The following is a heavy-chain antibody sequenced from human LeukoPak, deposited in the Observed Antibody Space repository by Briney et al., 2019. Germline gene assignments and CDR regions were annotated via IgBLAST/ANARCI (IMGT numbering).Heavy chain of an antibody. J-gene: IGHJ4*02. CDR3: ASGGLTSMY. D-gene: IGHD1-14*01. CDR2: IKQDGNEK. V-gene: IGHV3-7*01. CDR1: GFSFSSYW. Sequence: GGSLRLSCAASGFSFSSYWMSWVRQAPGKGLEWVANIKQDGNEKYYVDSVKGRFTISRDNAKNSLYLQMNSLRAEDTAVYYCASGGLTSMYWGQGTLVTVSS.